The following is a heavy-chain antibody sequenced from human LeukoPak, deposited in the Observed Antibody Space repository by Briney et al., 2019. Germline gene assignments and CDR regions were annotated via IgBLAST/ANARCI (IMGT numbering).Heavy chain of an antibody. J-gene: IGHJ4*02. V-gene: IGHV3-23*01. CDR2: ISGGGGST. Sequence: GGSLRLSCAASGFTFTNYAMSWVRQAPGKGLEWVSGISGGGGSTYYADSVKGRFTISRDNSKNTLYLQMNSLRAEDTAVYYCAKDLRLITVAGYDYWGQGTLVTVSS. D-gene: IGHD6-19*01. CDR3: AKDLRLITVAGYDY. CDR1: GFTFTNYA.